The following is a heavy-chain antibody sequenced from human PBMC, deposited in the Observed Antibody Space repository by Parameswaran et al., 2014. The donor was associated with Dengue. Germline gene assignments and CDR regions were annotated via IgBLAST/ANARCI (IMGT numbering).Heavy chain of an antibody. Sequence: MPGVRQAPGKGLEWVAVIWYDGSNKYYADSVKGRFTISRDNSKNTLYLQMNSLRAEDTAVYYCARDKGSSSSYFDYWGQGTLVTVSS. CDR2: IWYDGSNK. D-gene: IGHD6-6*01. CDR3: ARDKGSSSSYFDY. V-gene: IGHV3-33*01. J-gene: IGHJ4*02.